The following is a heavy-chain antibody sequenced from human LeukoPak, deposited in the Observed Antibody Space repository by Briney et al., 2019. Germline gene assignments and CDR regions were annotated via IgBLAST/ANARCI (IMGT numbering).Heavy chain of an antibody. D-gene: IGHD1-26*01. CDR2: IRYDGSNK. V-gene: IGHV3-30*02. CDR3: AKGDHSGSYYVGYFDY. J-gene: IGHJ4*02. CDR1: GFTFSSYG. Sequence: GGSLRPSCAASGFTFSSYGMHWVRQAPGKGLEWVAFIRYDGSNKYYADSVKGRFTISRDNSKNTLYLQMNSLRAEDTAVYYCAKGDHSGSYYVGYFDYWGQGTLVTVSS.